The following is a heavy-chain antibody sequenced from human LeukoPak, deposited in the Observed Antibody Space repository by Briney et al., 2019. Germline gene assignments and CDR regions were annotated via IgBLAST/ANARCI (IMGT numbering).Heavy chain of an antibody. J-gene: IGHJ1*01. CDR1: GGSISSYY. CDR3: ARGPLARLRYFQH. CDR2: IYYSGST. Sequence: KPSETLSLTCTVSGGSISSYYWSWIRQPPGKGLEWIGYIYYSGSTNYNPSLKSRVTISVDTSKNQFSLKLSSVTAADTAVYYCARGPLARLRYFQHWGQGTLATVSS. V-gene: IGHV4-59*12.